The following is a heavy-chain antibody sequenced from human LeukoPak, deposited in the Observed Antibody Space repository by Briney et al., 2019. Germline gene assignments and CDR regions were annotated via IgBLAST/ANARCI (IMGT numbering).Heavy chain of an antibody. CDR3: ARPYGYDY. CDR2: ISYDGSNK. Sequence: GGSLRLSCLTSGFTLSTNAMSWVRQAPGKGLEWVAVISYDGSNKYYADSVKGRFTISRDNSKNTLYLQMNSLRAEDTAVYYCARPYGYDYWGQGTLVTVSS. CDR1: GFTLSTNA. V-gene: IGHV3-30-3*01. D-gene: IGHD2-2*03. J-gene: IGHJ4*02.